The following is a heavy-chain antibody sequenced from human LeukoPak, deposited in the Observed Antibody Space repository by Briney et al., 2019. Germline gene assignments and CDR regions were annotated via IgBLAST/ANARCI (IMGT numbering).Heavy chain of an antibody. CDR3: ARDKVGITIFGVVISYGMDV. J-gene: IGHJ6*02. Sequence: KASETLSLTCTVSGGSISSYYWSWIRQPPGKGLEWIGYIYYSGSTNYNPSLKSRVTISVDTSKNQFSLKLSSVTAADTAVYYCARDKVGITIFGVVISYGMDVWGQGTTVTVSS. CDR1: GGSISSYY. V-gene: IGHV4-59*01. D-gene: IGHD3-3*01. CDR2: IYYSGST.